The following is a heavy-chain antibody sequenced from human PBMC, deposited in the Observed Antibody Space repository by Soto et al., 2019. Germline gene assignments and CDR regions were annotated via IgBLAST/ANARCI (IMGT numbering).Heavy chain of an antibody. CDR1: GGSISSGDSY. D-gene: IGHD2-15*01. J-gene: IGHJ4*02. CDR2: IYYSGST. V-gene: IGHV4-30-4*01. Sequence: QVQLQESGPGLVQPSQTLSLTCTVSGGSISSGDSYWSWIRQPPGKVLEWMGYIYYSGSTYYNPSPKSRVTMSVDTSKNQFSLKLSSVTAADTAVYYCARYCSGGSCYPFDYWGQGTLVTVSS. CDR3: ARYCSGGSCYPFDY.